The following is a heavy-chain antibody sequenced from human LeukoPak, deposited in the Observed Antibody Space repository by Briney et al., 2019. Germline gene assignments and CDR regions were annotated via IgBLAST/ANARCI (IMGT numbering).Heavy chain of an antibody. CDR2: IYYSGST. D-gene: IGHD3-9*01. J-gene: IGHJ4*02. CDR3: ARGFEILTGYFYYYDY. V-gene: IGHV4-59*01. CDR1: GGSISSYY. Sequence: PSETLSLTCTVSGGSISSYYWGWIRQPPGKGLEWIGYIYYSGSTNYNPSLKSRVTISVDTSKKQFSLRLSSVTAADTAVYYCARGFEILTGYFYYYDYWGQETLVTVSS.